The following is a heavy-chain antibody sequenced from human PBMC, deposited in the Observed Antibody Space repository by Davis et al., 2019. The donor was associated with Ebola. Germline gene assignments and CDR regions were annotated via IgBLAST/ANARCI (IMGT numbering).Heavy chain of an antibody. Sequence: ASVKVSCKASGYTFTSYYMHWVRQAPGQGLEWMGIINPSGGSTSYAQKFQGRVTMTRDTSTSTVYMELSSLRSEDTAVYYCARGRTIFGVVISLYGFDYWGQGTLVTVSS. J-gene: IGHJ4*02. CDR1: GYTFTSYY. CDR3: ARGRTIFGVVISLYGFDY. D-gene: IGHD3-3*01. CDR2: INPSGGST. V-gene: IGHV1-46*01.